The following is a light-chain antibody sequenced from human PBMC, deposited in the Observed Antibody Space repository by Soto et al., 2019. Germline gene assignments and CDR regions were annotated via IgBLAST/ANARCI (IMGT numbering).Light chain of an antibody. CDR3: SSYTISATQV. CDR1: SSDVGSYNY. J-gene: IGLJ1*01. Sequence: QSVLTQPASVSGSPGQSITISCAGTSSDVGSYNYVSWYQQYAGKAPKLIIYDVSNRPSGISNRFSGSKSGNTASLTISGLQAEDEADYYCSSYTISATQVFGTGTKVTVL. CDR2: DVS. V-gene: IGLV2-14*03.